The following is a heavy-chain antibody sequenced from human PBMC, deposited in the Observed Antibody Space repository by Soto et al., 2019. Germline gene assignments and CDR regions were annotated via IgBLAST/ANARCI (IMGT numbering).Heavy chain of an antibody. V-gene: IGHV4-30-2*01. D-gene: IGHD2-2*01. CDR1: GGSISSGGYS. CDR2: IYHSGST. CDR3: ARVPDR. Sequence: QLQLQESGSGLVKPSQTLSLTCAVSGGSISSGGYSWSWIRQPPGKGLEWIGYIYHSGSTYYNPPLTSRVTITVDRSTNQLSLKLGSVTAANTAVYSCARVPDRWGQGTLVTVSS. J-gene: IGHJ5*02.